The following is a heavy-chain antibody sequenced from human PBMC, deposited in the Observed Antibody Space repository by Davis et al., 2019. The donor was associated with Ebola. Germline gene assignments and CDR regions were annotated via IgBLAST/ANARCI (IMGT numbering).Heavy chain of an antibody. Sequence: KVSCKASGGTFSSYAISWVRQAPGQGLEWMGGIIPIFGTANYAQKFQGRVTITADESTSTAYMELSSLRSEDTAVYYCARDNGEDIVVVPAERGHYYYYGMDVWGQGTTVTVSS. CDR3: ARDNGEDIVVVPAERGHYYYYGMDV. D-gene: IGHD2-2*01. J-gene: IGHJ6*02. CDR2: IIPIFGTA. CDR1: GGTFSSYA. V-gene: IGHV1-69*01.